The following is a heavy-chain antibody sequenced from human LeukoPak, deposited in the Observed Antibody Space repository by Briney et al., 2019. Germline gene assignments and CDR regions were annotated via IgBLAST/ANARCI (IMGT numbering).Heavy chain of an antibody. J-gene: IGHJ4*02. CDR2: ISSSSSYI. Sequence: GSLRLSCAASGFTFSSYSMNWVRQAPGKGLEWVSSISSSSSYIYYADSVKGRFTISRDNAKNSLYLQMNSLRAEDTAVYYCARGRSGSPDYFDYWGQGTLVTVSS. CDR1: GFTFSSYS. CDR3: ARGRSGSPDYFDY. V-gene: IGHV3-21*01. D-gene: IGHD1-26*01.